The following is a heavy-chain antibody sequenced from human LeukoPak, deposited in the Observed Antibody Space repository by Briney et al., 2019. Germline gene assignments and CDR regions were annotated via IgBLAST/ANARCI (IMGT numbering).Heavy chain of an antibody. CDR1: GYTFTSYD. V-gene: IGHV1-8*03. J-gene: IGHJ4*02. Sequence: GASVKVSCKASGYTFTSYDINWVRQATGQGLEWMGWMNPNSGNTGYAQKFQGRVTITRNTSISTAYMELSSLRSDDTAVYYCARGGEWELLPNDYWGQGTLVTVSS. CDR2: MNPNSGNT. CDR3: ARGGEWELLPNDY. D-gene: IGHD1-26*01.